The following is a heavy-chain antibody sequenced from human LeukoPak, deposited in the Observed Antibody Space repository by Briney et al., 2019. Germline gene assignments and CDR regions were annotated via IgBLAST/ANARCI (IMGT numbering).Heavy chain of an antibody. CDR2: IRQDGSDN. J-gene: IGHJ5*02. V-gene: IGHV3-7*01. D-gene: IGHD3-22*01. CDR3: ARHTYYYGTSGYPNWFDP. CDR1: GFAFSHYW. Sequence: GGSLRLSCAASGFAFSHYWMSWVRQAPGKGLEWLANIRQDGSDNYYADSVKGRFTVSRDNAKNTAYLQMNIRRAEDTAVYYCARHTYYYGTSGYPNWFDPWGQGTLVTVSS.